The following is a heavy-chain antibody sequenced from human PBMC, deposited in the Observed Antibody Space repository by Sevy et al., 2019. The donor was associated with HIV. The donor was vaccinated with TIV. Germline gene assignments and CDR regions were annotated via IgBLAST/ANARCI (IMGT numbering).Heavy chain of an antibody. CDR3: ARETDNSARWLDP. D-gene: IGHD4-4*01. Sequence: GGSLRLSCAASGFTFNFHGMHWVRQAPGKGLEWVAFFWNDGSNKYMADSVKGRFTISRDNSKNTLFLQMNSLTVEDTAVYYCARETDNSARWLDPWGQGTLVTVSS. J-gene: IGHJ5*02. V-gene: IGHV3-30*02. CDR2: FWNDGSNK. CDR1: GFTFNFHG.